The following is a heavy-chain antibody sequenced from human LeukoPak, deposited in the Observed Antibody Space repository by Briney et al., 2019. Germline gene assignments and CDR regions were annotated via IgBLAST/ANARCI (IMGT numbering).Heavy chain of an antibody. J-gene: IGHJ3*02. CDR2: ISAYNGNT. CDR3: ARDFSAPSDIDSSGYYPHDAFDI. V-gene: IGHV1-18*01. D-gene: IGHD3-22*01. CDR1: GYTFTSYG. Sequence: ASVKVSCKASGYTFTSYGISWVRQAPGQGLEWMGWISAYNGNTNYAQKLQGRVTMTTDTSTSTAYMELRSLRSDDTAVYYCARDFSAPSDIDSSGYYPHDAFDIWGQGTMVTVSS.